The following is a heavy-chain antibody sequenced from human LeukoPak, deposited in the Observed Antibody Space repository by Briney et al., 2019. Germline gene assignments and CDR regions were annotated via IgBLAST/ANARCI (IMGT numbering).Heavy chain of an antibody. J-gene: IGHJ4*02. Sequence: ASVTVSCKASGYTFTSYDINWVRQATGQGLEWMGWMNPNSGNTGYAQKFQGRVTMTRDTSISTAYMELSRLRSDDTAVYYCARDFRELLTFDYWGQGTLVTVSS. CDR3: ARDFRELLTFDY. V-gene: IGHV1-8*01. CDR1: GYTFTSYD. CDR2: MNPNSGNT. D-gene: IGHD1-26*01.